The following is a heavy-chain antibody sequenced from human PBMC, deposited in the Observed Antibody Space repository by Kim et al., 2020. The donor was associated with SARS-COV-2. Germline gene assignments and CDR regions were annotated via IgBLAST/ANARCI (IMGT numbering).Heavy chain of an antibody. D-gene: IGHD2-2*01. Sequence: DSVEGRFTVSRDSSKNALFLQMSSLRAEDTATYYCARRSSSNWSQDYWGQGTLVTVSS. J-gene: IGHJ4*02. V-gene: IGHV3-53*01. CDR3: ARRSSSNWSQDY.